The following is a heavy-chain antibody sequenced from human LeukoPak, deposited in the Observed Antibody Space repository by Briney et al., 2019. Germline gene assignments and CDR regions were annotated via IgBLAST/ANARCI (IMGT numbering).Heavy chain of an antibody. CDR3: ARWLTSYYYYYGMDV. CDR1: GGTFSSYA. Sequence: SVKVSCKASGGTFSSYAISWVRQAPGQGLEWMGGIIPIFGTANYAQKFQGRVTITADESTSTAYMELSSLRSEDTAVYYCARWLTSYYYYYGMDVWGQGTTVTVSS. CDR2: IIPIFGTA. V-gene: IGHV1-69*13. J-gene: IGHJ6*02. D-gene: IGHD3-9*01.